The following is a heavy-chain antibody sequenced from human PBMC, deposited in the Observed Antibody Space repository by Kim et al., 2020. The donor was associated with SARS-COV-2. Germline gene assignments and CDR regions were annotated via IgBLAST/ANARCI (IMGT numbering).Heavy chain of an antibody. J-gene: IGHJ6*02. D-gene: IGHD6-13*01. CDR3: ARDIYIAAAGPPYYYGMDV. V-gene: IGHV4-39*07. Sequence: SRVTISGDTSKNQFSLKLSSVTAADTTVYYCARDIYIAAAGPPYYYGMDVWGQGTTVTVSS.